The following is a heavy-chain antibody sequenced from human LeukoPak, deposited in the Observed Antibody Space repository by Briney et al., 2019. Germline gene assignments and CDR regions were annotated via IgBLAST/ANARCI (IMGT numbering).Heavy chain of an antibody. V-gene: IGHV3-74*01. Sequence: PGGSLRLSCAASGFTFSSYLMHRVRQAPGKGLEWVSRINGDGTTTNYADSVKGRFTISRDNAKNTLYLEMNSLRAEDTAVYYCSRRVDATRWFDPWGQGTLVTVSS. CDR3: SRRVDATRWFDP. J-gene: IGHJ5*02. D-gene: IGHD2-15*01. CDR1: GFTFSSYL. CDR2: INGDGTTT.